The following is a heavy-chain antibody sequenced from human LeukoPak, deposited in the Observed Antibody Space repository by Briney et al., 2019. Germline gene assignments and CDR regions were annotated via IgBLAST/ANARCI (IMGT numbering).Heavy chain of an antibody. D-gene: IGHD5-18*01. CDR3: ARDSSRGYTYAFDY. V-gene: IGHV1-2*02. CDR1: GYTFTDYY. CDR2: ISPNRGGS. Sequence: ASVKVSCKASGYTFTDYYIHWVRQAPGQGLEWMGWISPNRGGSNYAQKFQGRVTMTRDTSINTAYMELSRLRSDDAAVYFCARDSSRGYTYAFDYWGQGTLVSVSS. J-gene: IGHJ4*02.